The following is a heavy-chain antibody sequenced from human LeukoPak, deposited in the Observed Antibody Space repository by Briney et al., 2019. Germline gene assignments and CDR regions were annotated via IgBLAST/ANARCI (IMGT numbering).Heavy chain of an antibody. CDR1: GFTSSTYS. CDR3: ARDGGYSGYDADC. V-gene: IGHV3-48*01. CDR2: ISDSSAM. D-gene: IGHD5-12*01. J-gene: IGHJ4*02. Sequence: PGGSLRLSCAASGFTSSTYSMKWVRQAPGKGLEWVSYISDSSAMYYADSVRGRFTISRENDKNSLFLQMNSLRAEDTAVYYCARDGGYSGYDADCWGQGTLVTVSS.